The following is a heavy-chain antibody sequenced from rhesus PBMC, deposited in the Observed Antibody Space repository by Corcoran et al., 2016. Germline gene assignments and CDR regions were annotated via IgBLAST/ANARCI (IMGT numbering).Heavy chain of an antibody. CDR2: NMGNSAST. D-gene: IGHD6-31*01. CDR3: ARQGSGGHDY. J-gene: IGHJ4*01. CDR1: GGSISGSYY. Sequence: QVQLQESGPGLVKPSETLSLTCPVSGGSISGSYYWRWLRQPPGKGLDGIGGNMGNSASTYDNPSRKSRFTMSKDTSKNQFSLKRSCGPAADTGVYYCARQGSGGHDYWGQGVLVTGSS. V-gene: IGHV4-143*01.